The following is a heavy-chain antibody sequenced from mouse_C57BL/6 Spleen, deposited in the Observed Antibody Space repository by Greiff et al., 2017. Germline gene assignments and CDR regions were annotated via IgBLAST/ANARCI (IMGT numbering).Heavy chain of an antibody. V-gene: IGHV5-4*03. CDR3: ARGGITTVVAPGFAY. CDR2: ISDGGSYT. Sequence: EVKVVESGGGLVKPGGSLKLSCAASGFTFSSYAMSWVRQTPEKRLEWVATISDGGSYTYYHDNVKGRFTISRDNAKNNLYLQMSHLKSEDTAMYYGARGGITTVVAPGFAYWGQGTLVTVAA. D-gene: IGHD1-1*01. J-gene: IGHJ3*01. CDR1: GFTFSSYA.